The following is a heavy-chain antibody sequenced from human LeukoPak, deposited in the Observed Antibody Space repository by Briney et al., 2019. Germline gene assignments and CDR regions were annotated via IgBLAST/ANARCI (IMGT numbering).Heavy chain of an antibody. CDR3: AATGISGYYGY. V-gene: IGHV1-18*01. CDR1: GYTFTSYG. J-gene: IGHJ4*02. Sequence: ASVKVSCKASGYTFTSYGISWVRQAPGQGLEWMGWISAYNGNTNYAQKLQGRVTMTTDTSTSTAYMELSSLRSEDTAVYYCAATGISGYYGYWGQGTLVTVSS. CDR2: ISAYNGNT. D-gene: IGHD3-22*01.